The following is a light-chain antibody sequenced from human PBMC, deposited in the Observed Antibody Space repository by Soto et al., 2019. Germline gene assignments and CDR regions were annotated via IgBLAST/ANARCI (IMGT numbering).Light chain of an antibody. CDR2: KAS. Sequence: DIQMTQSPSTLSSSVGDRVTLTCRASQSISSWLAWYKQKPGKAPKLLSYKASSLESGVPSRFSGSGSGTDFTLTISRLEPEDFAVYYCQQYGSSPLTCGGGTKVDIK. J-gene: IGKJ4*01. CDR1: QSISSW. V-gene: IGKV1-5*03. CDR3: QQYGSSPLT.